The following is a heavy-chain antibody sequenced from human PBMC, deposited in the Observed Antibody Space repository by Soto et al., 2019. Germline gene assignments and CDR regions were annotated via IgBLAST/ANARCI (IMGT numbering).Heavy chain of an antibody. D-gene: IGHD3-22*01. CDR1: GGSISRYY. V-gene: IGHV4-59*01. CDR3: ARIQYYYDSSGYRRPYYYYGMDV. CDR2: IYYSGST. J-gene: IGHJ6*02. Sequence: SETLSLTCTVSGGSISRYYWRWIRPPPGKGLEWIGYIYYSGSTNYNPSLKSRVTISGDTSKNQFSLKLSSVTAADTAVNYCARIQYYYDSSGYRRPYYYYGMDVWGQGTTVTVSS.